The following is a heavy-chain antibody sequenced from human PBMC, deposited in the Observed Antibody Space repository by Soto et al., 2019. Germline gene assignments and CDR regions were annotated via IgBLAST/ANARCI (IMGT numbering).Heavy chain of an antibody. CDR2: INVGNSNT. D-gene: IGHD2-15*01. Sequence: RASVKVSCKASGYTFTSYAIHWVRQAPGQRLEWMGWINVGNSNTKYSQNFQGRVTITRDTSTSTTYMELSSLRSEDTAVYYCARDPEVGYCSGGSCPTRNWFDPWGQGTLVTVSS. CDR3: ARDPEVGYCSGGSCPTRNWFDP. J-gene: IGHJ5*02. V-gene: IGHV1-3*01. CDR1: GYTFTSYA.